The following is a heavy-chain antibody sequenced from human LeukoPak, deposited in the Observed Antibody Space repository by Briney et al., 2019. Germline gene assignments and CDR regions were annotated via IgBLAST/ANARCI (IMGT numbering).Heavy chain of an antibody. CDR1: GFTFSSYA. CDR3: AKSSTGWWYFDY. D-gene: IGHD6-19*01. CDR2: ISGSGGST. Sequence: PGGPLRLSCAASGFTFSSYAMSWVRQAPGKGLEWVSGISGSGGSTYYADSVKGRFTISRDNSKNTLYLQMNSLRAEDTAVYYCAKSSTGWWYFDYWGQGTLVTVSS. V-gene: IGHV3-23*01. J-gene: IGHJ4*02.